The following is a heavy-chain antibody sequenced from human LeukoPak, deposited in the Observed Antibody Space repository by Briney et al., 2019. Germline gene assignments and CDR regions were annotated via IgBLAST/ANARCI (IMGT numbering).Heavy chain of an antibody. D-gene: IGHD5-18*01. J-gene: IGHJ4*02. CDR2: ISSTSTYI. CDR1: GFTFSSYS. V-gene: IGHV3-21*01. Sequence: GGSLRLSCAASGFTFSSYSMNWVRQAPGKGLEWVSSISSTSTYIYYADSVKGRFTISRDNAKNSLYLQMSSLRVEDTAVYYCARCVDTAMVFFDYWGQGTLVTVSS. CDR3: ARCVDTAMVFFDY.